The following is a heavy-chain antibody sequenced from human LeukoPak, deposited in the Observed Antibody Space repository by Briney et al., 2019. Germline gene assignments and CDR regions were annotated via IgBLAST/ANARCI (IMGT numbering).Heavy chain of an antibody. CDR3: ARAGSIAAGTTPYYYYMDV. J-gene: IGHJ6*03. Sequence: ASVKVSCKASGYIFTSYYMHWVRQAPGQGLEWMGGFDPEDGETIYAQKFQGRVTMTEDTSTDTAYMELRSLRSDDTAVYYCARAGSIAAGTTPYYYYMDVWGKGTTVTVSS. CDR1: GYIFTSYY. V-gene: IGHV1-24*01. D-gene: IGHD6-13*01. CDR2: FDPEDGET.